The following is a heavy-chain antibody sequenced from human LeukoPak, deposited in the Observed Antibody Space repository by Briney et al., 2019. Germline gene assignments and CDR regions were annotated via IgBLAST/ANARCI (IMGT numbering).Heavy chain of an antibody. CDR1: GFTFTSYA. V-gene: IGHV1-3*01. Sequence: ASVKVSCKASGFTFTSYAMHWVRQAPGQRLDWMGWINAGNGNTRYSQKFQGRVTITRDTSASIAYMELSSLRSEDTAVYYCARGGTSTPPAVDYWGQGSLVTVSS. CDR2: INAGNGNT. CDR3: ARGGTSTPPAVDY. J-gene: IGHJ4*02. D-gene: IGHD1-1*01.